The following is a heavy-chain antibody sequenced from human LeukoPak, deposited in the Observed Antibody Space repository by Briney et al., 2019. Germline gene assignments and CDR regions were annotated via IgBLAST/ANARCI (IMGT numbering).Heavy chain of an antibody. CDR2: TYYRSKWYN. V-gene: IGHV6-1*01. Sequence: SQTLSLTCAISGDSVSSNSAAWNWIRQSPSRGLEWLGRTYYRSKWYNDYAVSVKSRITINPDTSKNQFSLQLNSVTPEDTAVYYCARGLNVWGSYRILGFDYWGQGTLVTVSS. J-gene: IGHJ4*02. D-gene: IGHD3-16*02. CDR3: ARGLNVWGSYRILGFDY. CDR1: GDSVSSNSAA.